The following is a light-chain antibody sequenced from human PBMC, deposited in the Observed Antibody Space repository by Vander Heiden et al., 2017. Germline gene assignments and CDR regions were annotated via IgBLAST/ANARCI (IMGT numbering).Light chain of an antibody. CDR3: QQTYSTLWT. J-gene: IGKJ1*01. CDR2: AAA. Sequence: DIQMTQSPSSLSASVGDRVTIPSRASQNISSFLNWYQQRPGNAPRLMIYAAASLQSGVPPRFGGSGSGTDFTLTISSLQPDDFATYFCQQTYSTLWTFGQGTKVEIK. CDR1: QNISSF. V-gene: IGKV1-39*01.